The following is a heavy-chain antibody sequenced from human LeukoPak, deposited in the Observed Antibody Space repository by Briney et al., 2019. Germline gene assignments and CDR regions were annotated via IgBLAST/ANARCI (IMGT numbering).Heavy chain of an antibody. D-gene: IGHD1-26*01. V-gene: IGHV3-53*01. CDR2: IYSGGST. Sequence: PGGSLRLSCAASGFTFSNYNMNWVRQAPGKGLEWVSIIYSGGSTFYADSVKGRFTISRDNSKNTLYLQMNSLRAEDTAVYYCARGGSYLSAFDIWGQGTMVTVSS. CDR3: ARGGSYLSAFDI. CDR1: GFTFSNYN. J-gene: IGHJ3*02.